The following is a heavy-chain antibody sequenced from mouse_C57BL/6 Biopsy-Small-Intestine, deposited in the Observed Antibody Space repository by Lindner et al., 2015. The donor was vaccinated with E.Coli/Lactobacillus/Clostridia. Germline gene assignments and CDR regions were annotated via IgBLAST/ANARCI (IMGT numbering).Heavy chain of an antibody. CDR3: AREGYFYFDY. CDR2: IYPGDGDT. J-gene: IGHJ2*02. CDR1: GYAFSSSW. V-gene: IGHV1-82*01. Sequence: VQLQESGPELVKPGASVKISCKASGYAFSSSWMNWVKQRPGKGLEWIGRIYPGDGDTNYSGKFKGRATLTADKASSAAYMQLSSLTSEDSAVYFCAREGYFYFDYWGQGTSLTVSS. D-gene: IGHD2-3*01.